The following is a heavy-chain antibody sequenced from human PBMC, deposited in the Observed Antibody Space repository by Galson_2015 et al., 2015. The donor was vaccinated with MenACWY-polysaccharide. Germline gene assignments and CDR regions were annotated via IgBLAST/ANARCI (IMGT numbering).Heavy chain of an antibody. CDR3: AKAKYSSSWFGPNFDS. CDR1: GFTFSSYG. V-gene: IGHV3-23*01. J-gene: IGHJ4*02. Sequence: SLRLSCAASGFTFSSYGMSWVRQAPGRGLEWVSGISGGGGSTYYVDSVKDRFTISRDPSKNTLYLQMNSLRAEDTAVYYCAKAKYSSSWFGPNFDSWGQGTLVTVTS. D-gene: IGHD6-13*01. CDR2: ISGGGGST.